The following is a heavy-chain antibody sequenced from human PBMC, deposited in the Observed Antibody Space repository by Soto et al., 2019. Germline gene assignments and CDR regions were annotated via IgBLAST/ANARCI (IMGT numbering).Heavy chain of an antibody. D-gene: IGHD5-12*01. Sequence: QITLKESGPALVKPTQTLTLTCTFSGFSLSTSGVGVGWIRQPPGKALEWLALMYWDGDKRYSPSLKSSLTILKDTSTNQVVLRITNMDPVHTATYYCVQTHKWRRIGYWGQGTLVTVSS. J-gene: IGHJ4*02. V-gene: IGHV2-5*02. CDR2: MYWDGDK. CDR3: VQTHKWRRIGY. CDR1: GFSLSTSGVG.